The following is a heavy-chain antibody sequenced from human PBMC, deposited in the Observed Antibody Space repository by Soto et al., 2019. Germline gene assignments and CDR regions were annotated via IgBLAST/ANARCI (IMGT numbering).Heavy chain of an antibody. CDR2: IRNKANSYST. CDR1: GFTLSDHY. D-gene: IGHD6-25*01. CDR3: VRVRLRATTRLFDY. J-gene: IGHJ4*02. Sequence: GGALRLSCAASGFTLSDHYMDWVRQAPGKGLEWVARIRNKANSYSTEYAASVKGRFSISRDDSKNSLDLQMTSLKTEDTAVYYCVRVRLRATTRLFDYWGQATLVTVSS. V-gene: IGHV3-72*01.